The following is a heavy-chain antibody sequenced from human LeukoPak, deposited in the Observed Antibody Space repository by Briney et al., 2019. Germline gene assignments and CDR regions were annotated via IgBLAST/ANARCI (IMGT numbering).Heavy chain of an antibody. J-gene: IGHJ5*02. CDR1: GYTFTGYY. CDR2: INPNSGGT. V-gene: IGHV1-2*02. D-gene: IGHD3-10*01. Sequence: GASVKVSYKVSGYTFTGYYMHWVRQAPGQGLEWMGWINPNSGGTNYAQKFQGRVTMTRDTSISTAYMELSRLRSDDTAVYYCARGARFRSYGSGTYYTSLPFDPWGQGTLVTVSS. CDR3: ARGARFRSYGSGTYYTSLPFDP.